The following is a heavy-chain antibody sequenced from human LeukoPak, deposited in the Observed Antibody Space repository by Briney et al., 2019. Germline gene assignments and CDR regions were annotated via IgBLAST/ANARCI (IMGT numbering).Heavy chain of an antibody. CDR1: GFTFSNYA. CDR2: ISGSGSST. D-gene: IGHD6-25*01. Sequence: GGSLRLSCAASGFTFSNYAMSWVRQAPGKGLAWVSVISGSGSSTHYADSVKGRFTISRGNSKNTLYLQMNSLRAEDTAVYYCAKVGSPVAATDYWGQGTLVTVSS. CDR3: AKVGSPVAATDY. V-gene: IGHV3-23*01. J-gene: IGHJ4*02.